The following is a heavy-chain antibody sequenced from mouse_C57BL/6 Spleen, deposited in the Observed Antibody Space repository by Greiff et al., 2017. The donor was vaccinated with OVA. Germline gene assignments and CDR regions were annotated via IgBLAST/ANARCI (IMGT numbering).Heavy chain of an antibody. CDR1: GFTFSDYG. CDR2: ISSGSSTI. D-gene: IGHD1-1*01. V-gene: IGHV5-17*01. CDR3: AREDYYGSWFAY. Sequence: EVQLVESGGGLVKPGGSLKLSCAASGFTFSDYGMHWVRQAPETGLEWVAYISSGSSTIYYADTVKGRFTISRDNAKNTLFLQMTSLRSEDTAMYYCAREDYYGSWFAYWGQGTLVTVSA. J-gene: IGHJ3*01.